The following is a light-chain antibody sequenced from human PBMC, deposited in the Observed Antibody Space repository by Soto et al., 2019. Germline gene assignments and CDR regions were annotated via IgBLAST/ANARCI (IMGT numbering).Light chain of an antibody. Sequence: EIVLTQSPGTLSLSPGETATLSCRASQTVSSSYLAWYQQKPGQAPRLLMYGASSRATVIPDRFSGSGSGTDFTLAISRLEPEDFAVYYCQQFGTLITFGQGTRLEVK. CDR1: QTVSSSY. CDR2: GAS. CDR3: QQFGTLIT. J-gene: IGKJ5*01. V-gene: IGKV3-20*01.